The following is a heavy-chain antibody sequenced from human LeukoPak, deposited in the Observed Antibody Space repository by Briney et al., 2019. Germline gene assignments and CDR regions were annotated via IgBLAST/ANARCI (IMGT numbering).Heavy chain of an antibody. V-gene: IGHV4-4*07. J-gene: IGHJ4*02. CDR2: IYTSGGT. CDR1: GGSISSYY. CDR3: ARAKYSSSWYDEEYYFDY. D-gene: IGHD6-13*01. Sequence: SETLSLTCTVSGGSISSYYWSWIRQPAGKGLEWIGRIYTSGGTNYNPSLKSRVTMSVDTSKNQFSLKLSSVTAADTAVYYCARAKYSSSWYDEEYYFDYWGQGTLVTVSS.